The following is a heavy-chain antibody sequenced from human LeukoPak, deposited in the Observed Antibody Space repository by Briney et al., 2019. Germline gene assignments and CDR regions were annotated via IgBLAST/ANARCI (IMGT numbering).Heavy chain of an antibody. J-gene: IGHJ4*02. D-gene: IGHD1-26*01. Sequence: SETLSLTCTVSGGSINIYYWSWIRQPPGKGLEWIGYIYNSGSTYYNPSLKSRVTISVDTSKNQFSLRLSSVTAADAAVYYCVRDRELNYWGQGTLVTVSS. CDR3: VRDRELNY. CDR2: IYNSGST. V-gene: IGHV4-59*01. CDR1: GGSINIYY.